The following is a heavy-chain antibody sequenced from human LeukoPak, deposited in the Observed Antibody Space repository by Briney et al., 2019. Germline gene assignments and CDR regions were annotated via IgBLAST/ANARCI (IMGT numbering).Heavy chain of an antibody. CDR3: ARLKLMVAPDY. CDR1: GFTFDDYG. CDR2: INWNGGST. Sequence: GASLRLSCAASGFTFDDYGMSWVRQAPGKGLEWVSGINWNGGSTGYADSVKGRFTISRDNAKNSLYLQMNSLRAEDTALYYCARLKLMVAPDYWGQGTLVTVSS. D-gene: IGHD2-8*01. J-gene: IGHJ4*02. V-gene: IGHV3-20*04.